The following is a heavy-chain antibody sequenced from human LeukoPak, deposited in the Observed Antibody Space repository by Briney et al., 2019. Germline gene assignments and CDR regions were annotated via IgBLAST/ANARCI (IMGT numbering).Heavy chain of an antibody. D-gene: IGHD3-22*01. CDR3: ARDYYDSSGPTYYFDY. Sequence: GRSLRLSCTASGFTFGDYAMTWVRRAPGKGLEWVANIKQDGSEKYYVDSVKGRFTISIDNAKNSLYLQMNSLRAEDTAVYYCARDYYDSSGPTYYFDYWGQGTLVTVSS. CDR1: GFTFGDYA. CDR2: IKQDGSEK. J-gene: IGHJ4*02. V-gene: IGHV3-7*01.